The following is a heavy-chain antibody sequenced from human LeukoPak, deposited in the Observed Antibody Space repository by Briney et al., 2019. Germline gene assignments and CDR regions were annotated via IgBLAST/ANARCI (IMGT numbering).Heavy chain of an antibody. CDR1: GGTSSSYA. D-gene: IGHD3-10*01. CDR3: ARPIIPDYYYYYMDV. J-gene: IGHJ6*03. CDR2: IIPIFGTA. V-gene: IGHV1-69*01. Sequence: EASVKVSCKASGGTSSSYAISWVRQAPGQGLEWMGGIIPIFGTANYAQKFQGRVTITADESTSTAYMELSSLRSEDTAVYYCARPIIPDYYYYYMDVWGKGTTVTVSS.